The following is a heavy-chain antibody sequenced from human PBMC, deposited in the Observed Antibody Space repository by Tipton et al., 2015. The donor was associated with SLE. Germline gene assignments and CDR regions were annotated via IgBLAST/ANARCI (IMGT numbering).Heavy chain of an antibody. CDR3: AKEERVIAVAAPYYFDY. J-gene: IGHJ4*02. CDR1: GFTFSSYS. V-gene: IGHV3-33*06. Sequence: RSLRLSCAASGFTFSSYSMNWVRQAPGKGLEWVAVVWYDGSNKYYADSVKGRFTISRDNSKNTLYLQMNSLRAEDTAVYYCAKEERVIAVAAPYYFDYWGQGTLVTVSS. D-gene: IGHD6-19*01. CDR2: VWYDGSNK.